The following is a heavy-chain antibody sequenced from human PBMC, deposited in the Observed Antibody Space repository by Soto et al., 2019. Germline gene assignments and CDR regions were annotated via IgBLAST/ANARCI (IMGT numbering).Heavy chain of an antibody. CDR3: RIWIGDMLPDS. Sequence: GGSLRLSCAASGFTFSGSIIHWVRQASGKGLEWVGRIKSKANSYGTAYAASVRGRFTISRDDSKNTAYLQMDSLKIEDTAVYYCRIWIGDMLPDSWGQGTLVNVS. J-gene: IGHJ4*02. CDR1: GFTFSGSI. V-gene: IGHV3-73*01. D-gene: IGHD3-10*01. CDR2: IKSKANSYGT.